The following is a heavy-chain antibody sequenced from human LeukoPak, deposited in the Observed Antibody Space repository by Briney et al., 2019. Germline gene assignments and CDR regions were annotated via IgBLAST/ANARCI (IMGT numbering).Heavy chain of an antibody. D-gene: IGHD3-16*01. V-gene: IGHV4-39*01. Sequence: SETLSLTCTVSGGSISSSSYYWGWLRQPPGKGLEWIGSIYYSGSTYYNPSLKSRVTISVDTSKNQFSLKLSSVTAADTAVYYCARRRYYGYFDYWGQGTLVTVSS. CDR1: GGSISSSSYY. CDR2: IYYSGST. CDR3: ARRRYYGYFDY. J-gene: IGHJ4*02.